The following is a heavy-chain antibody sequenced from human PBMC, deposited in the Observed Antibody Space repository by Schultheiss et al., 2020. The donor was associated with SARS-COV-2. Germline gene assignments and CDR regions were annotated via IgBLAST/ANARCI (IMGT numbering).Heavy chain of an antibody. CDR3: ARGDYDFWSGYSHGMDV. D-gene: IGHD3-3*01. CDR2: IYTTGST. CDR1: GDAVTSISYY. J-gene: IGHJ6*02. Sequence: SQTLSLTCPVSGDAVTSISYYWSWIRQPAGKGLEWIGRIYTTGSTNYNPSLKSRVTISVDTSNGQFSLQMTSVTAADTAVYYCARGDYDFWSGYSHGMDVWGQGTTVTVSS. V-gene: IGHV4-61*02.